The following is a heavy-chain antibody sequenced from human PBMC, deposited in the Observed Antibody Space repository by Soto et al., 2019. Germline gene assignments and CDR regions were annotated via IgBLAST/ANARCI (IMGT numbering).Heavy chain of an antibody. CDR3: ARENLNSKSWYVVDY. CDR2: ISAYNGNT. D-gene: IGHD6-13*01. CDR1: GYTFINNG. Sequence: QVQLVQSGAEVKKPGASVKVSCKASGYTFINNGISWVRQAPGQGLEWMGWISAYNGNTKYAQKVQDRVTMTRDTSTTTVYMELRSLRSDDTGVYYCARENLNSKSWYVVDYWGQGTLVTVSS. V-gene: IGHV1-18*01. J-gene: IGHJ4*02.